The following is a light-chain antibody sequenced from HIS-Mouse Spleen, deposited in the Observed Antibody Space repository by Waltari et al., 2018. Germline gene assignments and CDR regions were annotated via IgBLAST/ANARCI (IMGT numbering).Light chain of an antibody. V-gene: IGLV2-14*01. CDR3: SSYTSSSTYV. J-gene: IGLJ1*01. Sequence: QSALTQPASVSGSPGQSITISCTGTSSDVGGYTYVSWYQQHPGKAPKLMIYEVSNRPSGVSNRFSGSKSGNTASLTISGLQAEDEADYYCSSYTSSSTYVFGTGTKVNVL. CDR2: EVS. CDR1: SSDVGGYTY.